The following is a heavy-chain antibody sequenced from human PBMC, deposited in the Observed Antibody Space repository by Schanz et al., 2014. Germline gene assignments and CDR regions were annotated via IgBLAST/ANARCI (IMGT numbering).Heavy chain of an antibody. Sequence: EVQLVESGFFFFPPFFSLTLSFSASFFSFRSPFLPFFLPSPVKWLEWVSLIYSGGDTNYAGSVKGRFTISRDGSKNTLYLQMNSLRAEDTAVYYCARKTDSSGTGDYWGQGTLVTVSS. CDR3: ARKTDSSGTGDY. CDR1: FFSFRSPF. CDR2: IYSGGDT. V-gene: IGHV3-66*01. D-gene: IGHD6-19*01. J-gene: IGHJ4*02.